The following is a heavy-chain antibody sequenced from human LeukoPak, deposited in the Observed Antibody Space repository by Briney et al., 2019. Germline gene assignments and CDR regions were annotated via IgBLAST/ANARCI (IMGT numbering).Heavy chain of an antibody. CDR3: AREVAADWDWFDP. CDR1: GFTFSSYS. Sequence: PGGSLRLSCAASGFTFSSYSMNWVRQAPGKGLEWVSSISSSSSYIYYADSVKGRFTISRDNAKNSLYLQMNSLRAEDTAVYYCAREVAADWDWFDPWGQGTLVTVSS. J-gene: IGHJ5*02. CDR2: ISSSSSYI. D-gene: IGHD6-13*01. V-gene: IGHV3-21*01.